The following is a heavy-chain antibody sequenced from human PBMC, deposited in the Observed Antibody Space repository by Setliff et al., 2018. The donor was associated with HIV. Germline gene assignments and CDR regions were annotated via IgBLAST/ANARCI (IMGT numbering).Heavy chain of an antibody. CDR1: GGSISSGSYY. D-gene: IGHD6-19*01. CDR3: ARGEAVAGRGAPPSFDY. V-gene: IGHV4-61*09. Sequence: SETLSLTCTVSGGSISSGSYYWSWIRQPAGKGLEWIGHIYTSGSTNYNPSLKSRVTISVDTSKNQFSLKLSSVTAADTAVYYCARGEAVAGRGAPPSFDYWGQGTLVTVSS. CDR2: IYTSGST. J-gene: IGHJ4*02.